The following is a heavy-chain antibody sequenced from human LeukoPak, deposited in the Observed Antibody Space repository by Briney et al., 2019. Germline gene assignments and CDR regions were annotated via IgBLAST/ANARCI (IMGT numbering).Heavy chain of an antibody. V-gene: IGHV1-58*02. CDR3: AAEKWLGDNAPDAFDI. D-gene: IGHD5-12*01. J-gene: IGHJ3*02. CDR1: GFTFTSSA. Sequence: ASVKVSCKASGFTFTSSAMQWVRQARGHRLERIGWIVVGSGNTNYAQKFQERVTITRDMSTSTAYMELSSLRSEDTAVYYCAAEKWLGDNAPDAFDIWGQGTMVTVSS. CDR2: IVVGSGNT.